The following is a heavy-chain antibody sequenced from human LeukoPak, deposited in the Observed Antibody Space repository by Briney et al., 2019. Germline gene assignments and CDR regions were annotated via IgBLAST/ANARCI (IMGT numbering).Heavy chain of an antibody. D-gene: IGHD3-16*01. CDR1: GGSFSGYY. Sequence: SETLSLTCAVYGGSFSGYYWSWIRQPPGKGLEWIGSIYYSGSTYYNPSLKSRVTISVDTSKNQFSLKLSSVTAADTAVYYCASLWGGFYYYGMDVWGQGTTVTVSS. J-gene: IGHJ6*02. CDR2: IYYSGST. CDR3: ASLWGGFYYYGMDV. V-gene: IGHV4-34*01.